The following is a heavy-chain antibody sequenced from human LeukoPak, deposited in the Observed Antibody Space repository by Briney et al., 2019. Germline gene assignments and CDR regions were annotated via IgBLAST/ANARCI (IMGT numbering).Heavy chain of an antibody. CDR3: AKDLFGLSSGWYFGYE. CDR1: GFTFSSYG. CDR2: IWYDGSNK. V-gene: IGHV3-33*06. Sequence: GGSLRLSCAASGFTFSSYGMHWVRQAPGKGLEWVAVIWYDGSNKYYADSVKGRSTISRDNSKNTLYLQMNSLRAEDTAVYYCAKDLFGLSSGWYFGYEWGQGTLVTVSS. D-gene: IGHD6-19*01. J-gene: IGHJ4*02.